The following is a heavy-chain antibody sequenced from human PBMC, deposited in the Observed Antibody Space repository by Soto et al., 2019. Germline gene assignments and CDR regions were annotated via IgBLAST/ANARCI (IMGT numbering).Heavy chain of an antibody. J-gene: IGHJ4*02. V-gene: IGHV3-74*01. CDR1: AFSFSTSW. CDR2: INPDGRTI. Sequence: HPGGSLRLSCAASAFSFSTSWMHWVRQAPGEGLVWVSRINPDGRTINYADSVKGRFTISRDNAKNTLYLQMNILRVEDTAVYFCATAANYRFDNWGLGTLVTASS. D-gene: IGHD1-7*01. CDR3: ATAANYRFDN.